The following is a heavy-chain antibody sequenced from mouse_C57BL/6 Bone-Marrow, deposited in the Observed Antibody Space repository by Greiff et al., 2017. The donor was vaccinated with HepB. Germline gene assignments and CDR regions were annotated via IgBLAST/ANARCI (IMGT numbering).Heavy chain of an antibody. J-gene: IGHJ2*01. D-gene: IGHD1-1*01. CDR3: ARGGITTVVDY. Sequence: EVQLQQSGAELVKPGASVKLSCTASGFYIKDYYMHWVKQRTEQGLEWIGRIDPEDGETKYAPKFQSKATITADTSSNTAYLQLSSLTSEDTAVYYCARGGITTVVDYWGQGTTLTVSS. V-gene: IGHV14-2*01. CDR1: GFYIKDYY. CDR2: IDPEDGET.